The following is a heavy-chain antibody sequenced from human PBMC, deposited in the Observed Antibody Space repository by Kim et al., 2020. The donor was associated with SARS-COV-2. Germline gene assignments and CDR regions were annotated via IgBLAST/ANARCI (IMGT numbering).Heavy chain of an antibody. V-gene: IGHV3-48*02. J-gene: IGHJ6*02. CDR1: GFTFSSFG. CDR3: ARAGGYFGVDV. D-gene: IGHD3-16*01. Sequence: GGSPRLSCAASGFTFSSFGMNWVRQAPGKGLEWLSYINAKTGTIYYADSVKGRFTMSRDNAKNSLYLQIDSLRDEDTALYYCARAGGYFGVDVWGQGTTVTVSS. CDR2: INAKTGTI.